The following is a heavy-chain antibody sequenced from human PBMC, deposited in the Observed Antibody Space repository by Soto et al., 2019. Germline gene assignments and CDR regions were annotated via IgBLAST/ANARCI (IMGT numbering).Heavy chain of an antibody. CDR3: ARDYYDSFFDY. CDR2: ISKSSRYI. V-gene: IGHV3-21*01. Sequence: EVQLVESGGGLVKPGGSLRLSCAASGFTFSSYSMNWVRQAPGKGLGWVSSISKSSRYIYYADSVKGRFTISRDNAKNSLYLQRNRLRAEDTAVYYCARDYYDSFFDYWGQGTLVTVSS. CDR1: GFTFSSYS. D-gene: IGHD3-22*01. J-gene: IGHJ4*02.